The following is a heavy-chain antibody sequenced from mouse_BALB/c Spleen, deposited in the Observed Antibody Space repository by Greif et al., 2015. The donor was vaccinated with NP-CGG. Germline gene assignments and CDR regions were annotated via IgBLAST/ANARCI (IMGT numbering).Heavy chain of an antibody. D-gene: IGHD4-1*01. J-gene: IGHJ4*01. CDR1: GYTVTDYY. Sequence: VQLQESGPELVKPGASVKISCKASGYTVTDYYINWVKQKPGQGLEWIGWIYPGSGNTKYNEKFKGKATLTVDTSSSTAYMQLSSLTSEDTAVYFCARRTGTEAMDYWGQGTSVTVSS. CDR2: IYPGSGNT. V-gene: IGHV1-84*02. CDR3: ARRTGTEAMDY.